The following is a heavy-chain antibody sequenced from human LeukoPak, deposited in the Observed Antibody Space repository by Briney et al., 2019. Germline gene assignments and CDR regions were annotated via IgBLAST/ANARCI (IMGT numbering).Heavy chain of an antibody. J-gene: IGHJ5*02. V-gene: IGHV3-21*01. D-gene: IGHD6-19*01. CDR1: GFTFRSFS. Sequence: GGSLRLSCAASGFTFRSFSMNWVRQAPGKGLEWVSAISSSGRYMYYADSVKGRFTISRDNANNSLYLQMDSLRAEDTAVYYCARAVASNWFDPWGQGTLVTVSS. CDR2: ISSSGRYM. CDR3: ARAVASNWFDP.